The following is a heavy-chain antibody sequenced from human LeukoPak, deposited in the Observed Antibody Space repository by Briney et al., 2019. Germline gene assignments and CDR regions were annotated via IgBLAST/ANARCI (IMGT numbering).Heavy chain of an antibody. CDR2: ISGSGGNT. J-gene: IGHJ4*02. D-gene: IGHD6-13*01. V-gene: IGHV3-23*01. CDR3: AKAGMSSSWYYFDY. Sequence: GGSLRLSCAASGFTFSSYAMHWVRQAPGKGLEWVSAISGSGGNTYYADSVKGRFTISIDNSKNTLYLQMNSLRAEDTAVYYCAKAGMSSSWYYFDYWGQGTLVTVSS. CDR1: GFTFSSYA.